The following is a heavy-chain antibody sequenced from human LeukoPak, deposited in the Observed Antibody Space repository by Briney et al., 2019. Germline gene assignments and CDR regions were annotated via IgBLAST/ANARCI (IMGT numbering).Heavy chain of an antibody. CDR1: GFTFSNYT. J-gene: IGHJ6*02. Sequence: PGGSLRLSCAASGFTFSNYTMNWVRQAPGKGLEWVSSISSSSSYIYYADSVKGRFTISRDNAKNSLYLQMNSLRAEDTAVYYCARDSYITMIVVVITPMDVWGQGTTVTVSS. D-gene: IGHD3-22*01. CDR2: ISSSSSYI. CDR3: ARDSYITMIVVVITPMDV. V-gene: IGHV3-21*01.